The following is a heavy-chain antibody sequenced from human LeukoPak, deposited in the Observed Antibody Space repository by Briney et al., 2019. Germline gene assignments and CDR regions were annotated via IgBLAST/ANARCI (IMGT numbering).Heavy chain of an antibody. CDR2: INPNSGGT. D-gene: IGHD6-13*01. V-gene: IGHV1-2*04. CDR3: ARFGIAADDY. Sequence: ASVKVSCKASGYTFTGYYMHWVRQAPGQGLEWMGWINPNSGGTNYAQKFQGWVTMTRDTSISTAYMELSSLRSEDTAVYYCARFGIAADDYWGQGTLVTVSS. CDR1: GYTFTGYY. J-gene: IGHJ4*02.